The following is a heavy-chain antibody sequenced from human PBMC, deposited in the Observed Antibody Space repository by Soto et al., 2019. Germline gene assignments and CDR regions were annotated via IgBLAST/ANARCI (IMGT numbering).Heavy chain of an antibody. CDR1: GCTCRNCG. Sequence: VGSLRLSCAASGCTCRNCGMHLGLQAPGKLLELVAVISHDGSDKYYADSMKGRFIISRDNSENTLFLNMNSLKPEDTAVYYCAKENQHLVHDYWGQGTLVTVSS. V-gene: IGHV3-30*18. J-gene: IGHJ4*02. CDR3: AKENQHLVHDY. D-gene: IGHD6-13*01. CDR2: ISHDGSDK.